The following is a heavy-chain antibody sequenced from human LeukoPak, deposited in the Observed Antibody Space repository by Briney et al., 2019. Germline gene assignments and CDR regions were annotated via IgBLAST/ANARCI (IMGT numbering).Heavy chain of an antibody. CDR2: ISGSSGTI. CDR3: ARRSEFGVLYYMDV. V-gene: IGHV3-48*01. CDR1: GFTFSSYS. J-gene: IGHJ6*03. Sequence: GGSLTLSCAVSGFTFSSYSMNWVRQPPGRGLEWVAYISGSSGTIYYADSVKGRFTISRDNAKNSLYLQMNGVRAEVTAMFYYARRSEFGVLYYMDVWGKGTTVTVSS. D-gene: IGHD3-16*01.